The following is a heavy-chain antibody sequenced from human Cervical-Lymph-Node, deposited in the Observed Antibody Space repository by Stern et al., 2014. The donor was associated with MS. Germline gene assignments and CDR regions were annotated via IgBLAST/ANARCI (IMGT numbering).Heavy chain of an antibody. Sequence: EVQLVESGGDLVQPGGSLRLSCAASGFSFDDYDMHWVRPAPGKGLEWVSRISGNSADIAYADSVKGRFTISRDNGKKSLHLQMDSLRLEDTALYYCAKDTLYSLDGFDLWGQGTLVTVSS. CDR3: AKDTLYSLDGFDL. V-gene: IGHV3-9*01. CDR2: ISGNSADI. J-gene: IGHJ3*01. D-gene: IGHD3-16*01. CDR1: GFSFDDYD.